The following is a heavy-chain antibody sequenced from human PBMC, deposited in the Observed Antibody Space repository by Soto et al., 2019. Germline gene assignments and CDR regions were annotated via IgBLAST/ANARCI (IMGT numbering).Heavy chain of an antibody. D-gene: IGHD4-17*01. CDR2: IIPIFGTA. Sequence: QVQLVQSGAEVKKPGSSVKVSCKASGGTFSSYAISWVRQAPGQGLEWMGGIIPIFGTANYAQKFQGRVTITADEATSRADMERSSLRSEDTAVYYCARGRHWEATVRYGMDVWGQGTTVTVSS. J-gene: IGHJ6*02. V-gene: IGHV1-69*12. CDR3: ARGRHWEATVRYGMDV. CDR1: GGTFSSYA.